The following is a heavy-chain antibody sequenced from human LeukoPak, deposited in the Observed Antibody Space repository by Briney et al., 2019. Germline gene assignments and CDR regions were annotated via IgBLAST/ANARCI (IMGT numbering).Heavy chain of an antibody. Sequence: SETLSLTCAVYGGSFSGYYWSWVRQPAGKGLEWIGHFYAYGTTNYNPSLKSRGTISTDMSKNQFSLKLSSVTAADTAVYFCAAFLLQQIDAFDIWGQGTMVTVSS. CDR3: AAFLLQQIDAFDI. D-gene: IGHD1-1*01. CDR1: GGSFSGYY. J-gene: IGHJ3*02. CDR2: FYAYGTT. V-gene: IGHV4-59*10.